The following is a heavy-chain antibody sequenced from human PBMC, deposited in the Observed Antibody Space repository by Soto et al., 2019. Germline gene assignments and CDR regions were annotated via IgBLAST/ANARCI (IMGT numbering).Heavy chain of an antibody. J-gene: IGHJ3*02. CDR3: ARDSPRITIFWGLGYGAFDI. CDR1: GYTFTSYA. Sequence: ASVKVSCKASGYTFTSYAMHWVRQAPGQRLEWMGWINAGNGNTKYSQKFQGRVTITRDTSASTAYMELSSLRSEDTAVYYCARDSPRITIFWGLGYGAFDICGQGTMVTVSS. V-gene: IGHV1-3*01. D-gene: IGHD3-9*01. CDR2: INAGNGNT.